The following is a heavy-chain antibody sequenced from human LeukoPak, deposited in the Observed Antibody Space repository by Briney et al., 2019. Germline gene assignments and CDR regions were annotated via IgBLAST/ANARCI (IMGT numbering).Heavy chain of an antibody. CDR3: ARMAPMSQRN. J-gene: IGHJ4*02. D-gene: IGHD3-10*02. CDR2: ISNDGSSK. V-gene: IGHV3-30-3*01. Sequence: GRSLRLSCAASGFTFSSYDMHWVRQAPGKGLEWVAVISNDGSSKDYADSVKGRLTISRDNSKNTLYLQMNSLRTEDTAVYYCARMAPMSQRNWGQGTLVTVSS. CDR1: GFTFSSYD.